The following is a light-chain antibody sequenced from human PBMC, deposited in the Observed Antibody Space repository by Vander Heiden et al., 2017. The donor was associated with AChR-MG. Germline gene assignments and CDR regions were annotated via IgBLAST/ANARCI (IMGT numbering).Light chain of an antibody. V-gene: IGLV3-19*01. CDR2: GNN. J-gene: IGLJ1*01. CDR3: GSRDSTSNRPI. CDR1: NRIVYY. Sequence: SSELTKDPAVSVALGQTVTIKCQGDNRIVYYATWYQHKPGQAPVLFISGNNTRPSGIPDRFSGSTSGNTASLTITGAQAEDEADYFCGSRDSTSNRPIFGPGTRVTVL.